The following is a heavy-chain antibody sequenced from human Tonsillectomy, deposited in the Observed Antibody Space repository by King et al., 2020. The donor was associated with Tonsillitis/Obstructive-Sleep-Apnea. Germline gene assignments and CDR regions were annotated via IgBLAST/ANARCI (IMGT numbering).Heavy chain of an antibody. D-gene: IGHD2-2*01. CDR1: GFTFSSYA. CDR2: ISYDGGNK. CDR3: ARDCEDIIVVPAARRGPYYYYYYMDV. J-gene: IGHJ6*03. V-gene: IGHV3-30*04. Sequence: MQLVESGGGVVQPGRSLRLSCAASGFTFSSYAMYWVRQAPGKGLEWLSVISYDGGNKYYAESVKGRFTISRDNSKNMLYLQMNSLRAEDTDVYYCARDCEDIIVVPAARRGPYYYYYYMDVWGKGTTVTVSS.